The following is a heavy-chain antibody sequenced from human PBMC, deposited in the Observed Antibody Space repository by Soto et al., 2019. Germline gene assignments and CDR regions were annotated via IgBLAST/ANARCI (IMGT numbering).Heavy chain of an antibody. D-gene: IGHD6-6*01. CDR3: AKDRHSTSSGYFDY. J-gene: IGHJ4*02. CDR1: GFTFINHG. CDR2: VYYDGTNT. Sequence: GGSLRLSCAASGFTFINHGMHWVRQAPGKGLEWVAVVYYDGTNTYSTDSMKGRFTISRDNSKNTVYLQMNSLRVEDTAVYYCAKDRHSTSSGYFDYWGQGTLVTVSS. V-gene: IGHV3-33*06.